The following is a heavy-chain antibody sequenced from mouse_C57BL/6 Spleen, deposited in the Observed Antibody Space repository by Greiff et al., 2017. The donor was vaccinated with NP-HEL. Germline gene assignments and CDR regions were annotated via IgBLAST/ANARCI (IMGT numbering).Heavy chain of an antibody. CDR1: GYAFTNYL. J-gene: IGHJ4*01. V-gene: IGHV1-54*01. CDR3: ARSLEAMDY. CDR2: INPGSGGT. Sequence: QVQLKQSGAELVRPGTSVKVSCKASGYAFTNYLIEWVKQRPGQGLERIGVINPGSGGTNYNEKFKGKATLTADKSSSTAYMQLSSLTSEDSAVYFCARSLEAMDYWGQGTSVTVSS.